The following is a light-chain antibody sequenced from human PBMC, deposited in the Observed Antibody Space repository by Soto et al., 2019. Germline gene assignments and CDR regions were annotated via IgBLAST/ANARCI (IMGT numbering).Light chain of an antibody. CDR2: DAS. J-gene: IGLJ2*01. Sequence: QSALTQPASVSGSPGQSITISCTGTSSDVGGYNYVSWYQQHPGKAPKLMIYDASNRPSGVSNRFSGSKSGNTASLTISGLQAEDEADYDCSSYTSSSTLVVFGGGTKLTVL. CDR3: SSYTSSSTLVV. CDR1: SSDVGGYNY. V-gene: IGLV2-14*01.